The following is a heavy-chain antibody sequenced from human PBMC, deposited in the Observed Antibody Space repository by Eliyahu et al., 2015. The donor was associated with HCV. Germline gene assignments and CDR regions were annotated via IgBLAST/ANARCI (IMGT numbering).Heavy chain of an antibody. D-gene: IGHD6-13*01. J-gene: IGHJ4*02. CDR1: GINFGSSS. Sequence: EVHLVESGGGLVKPGGSLRLSCVVSGINFGSSSLNWVRQAPGKGLEWVSSMSSSGVYIHYAGSVKGRFTISRDNAKNSLFLQMNSLRVEDSGLYYCATSKVAADPNXDNWGQGTLVTVSX. CDR3: ATSKVAADPNXDN. V-gene: IGHV3-21*06. CDR2: MSSSGVYI.